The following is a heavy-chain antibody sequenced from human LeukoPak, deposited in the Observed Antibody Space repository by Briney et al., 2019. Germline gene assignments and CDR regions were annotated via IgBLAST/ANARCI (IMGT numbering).Heavy chain of an antibody. CDR1: GYTFTGYY. V-gene: IGHV1-2*02. CDR3: ARGGYGSGSSPNNWFDA. J-gene: IGHJ5*02. CDR2: INPNSGGT. D-gene: IGHD3-10*01. Sequence: GASVKVSCKASGYTFTGYYMHWVRQAPGQGLEWMGWINPNSGGTNYAQKFQGRVTMTRDTSISTAYMELSRLRSDDTAVYYCARGGYGSGSSPNNWFDAGGQGTLVTVSS.